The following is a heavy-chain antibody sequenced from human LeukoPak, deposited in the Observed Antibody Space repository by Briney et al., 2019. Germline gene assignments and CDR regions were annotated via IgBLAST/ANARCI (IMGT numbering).Heavy chain of an antibody. CDR1: GFTFSSYS. V-gene: IGHV3-21*01. CDR3: ASSGYEYNDAFDI. CDR2: ISGSSSYI. Sequence: PGGSLRLSCAASGFTFSSYSMNWVRQAPGKGLEWVSSISGSSSYIYYADSVKGRFTISRDNAKNSLYLQMNSLRAEDTAVYYCASSGYEYNDAFDIWGQGTMVTVSS. J-gene: IGHJ3*02. D-gene: IGHD5-12*01.